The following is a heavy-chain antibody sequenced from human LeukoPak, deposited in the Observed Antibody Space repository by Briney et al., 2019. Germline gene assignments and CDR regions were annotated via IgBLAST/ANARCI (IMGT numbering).Heavy chain of an antibody. CDR1: GFTFSSYS. CDR2: ISSSSSTI. Sequence: PEGSLRLSCAASGFTFSSYSMNWVRQAPGKGLEWVSYISSSSSTIYYADSVKGRFTISRDNAKNSLYLQMNSLRAEDTAVYYCARGHSSGWYDSDYWGQGTLVTVSS. V-gene: IGHV3-48*01. J-gene: IGHJ4*02. D-gene: IGHD6-19*01. CDR3: ARGHSSGWYDSDY.